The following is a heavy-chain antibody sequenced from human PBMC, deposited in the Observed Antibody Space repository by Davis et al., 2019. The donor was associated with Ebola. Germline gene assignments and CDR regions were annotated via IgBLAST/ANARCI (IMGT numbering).Heavy chain of an antibody. D-gene: IGHD6-13*01. CDR2: IIPIFGTA. J-gene: IGHJ6*02. Sequence: SVKVSCKASGCTFSSYAISWVRQAPGQGLEWMGGIIPIFGTANYAQKFQGRVTITADKSTSTGYMELSSLRSEDTAVYYCARVRLEQQLLSRDWYYYYGMDVWGQGTTVTVSS. V-gene: IGHV1-69*06. CDR3: ARVRLEQQLLSRDWYYYYGMDV. CDR1: GCTFSSYA.